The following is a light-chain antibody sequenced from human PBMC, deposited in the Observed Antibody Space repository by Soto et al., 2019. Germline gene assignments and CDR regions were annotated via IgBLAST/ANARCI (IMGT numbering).Light chain of an antibody. J-gene: IGKJ5*01. CDR1: QSFSSY. CDR2: DAS. V-gene: IGKV3D-20*01. Sequence: EIVLTQSPATLSLSRGERATLWCRASQSFSSYLAWHQQKPGLAPRLLIYDASSRATGIPDRLSGSGSGTDFTLTISRMEPEDFAVYYCQQYGTSPTFGQGTRLEIK. CDR3: QQYGTSPT.